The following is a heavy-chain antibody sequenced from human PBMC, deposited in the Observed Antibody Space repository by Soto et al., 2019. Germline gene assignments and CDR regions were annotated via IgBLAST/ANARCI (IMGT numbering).Heavy chain of an antibody. Sequence: QVQLQESGPGLVKPSQTLSLTCTVSGGSISSGGYYWSWIRQHPGKGLEWIGYIYYSGSTYYNPSLKRRVTISVDTSKNQFSLKLSSVTAADTAVYYCARGWELGELLGPRLPSWFDPWGQGTLVTVSS. V-gene: IGHV4-31*03. CDR1: GGSISSGGYY. CDR3: ARGWELGELLGPRLPSWFDP. J-gene: IGHJ5*02. CDR2: IYYSGST. D-gene: IGHD3-10*01.